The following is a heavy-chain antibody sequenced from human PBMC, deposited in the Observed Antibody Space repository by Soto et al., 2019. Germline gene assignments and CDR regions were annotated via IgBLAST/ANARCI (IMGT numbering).Heavy chain of an antibody. J-gene: IGHJ4*02. V-gene: IGHV1-18*01. Sequence: ASVKVSCKASGYTFTSYGISWVRQAPGQGLEWMGWISAYNGNTNYAQKLQGRVTMTTDTSTSTAYMELRSLRSDDTAVYYCASVEQLVYYFDYWGQGTLVTVSS. CDR2: ISAYNGNT. CDR3: ASVEQLVYYFDY. CDR1: GYTFTSYG. D-gene: IGHD6-6*01.